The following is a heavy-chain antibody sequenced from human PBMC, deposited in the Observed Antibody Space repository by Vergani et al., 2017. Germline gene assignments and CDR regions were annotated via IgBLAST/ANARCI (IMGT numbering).Heavy chain of an antibody. CDR3: ARGDCSGGSCYSYYYYYYGMDV. CDR1: GFSFPGYA. Sequence: EVQLLESGGGLVQPGGSLRLSCEASGFSFPGYAMNWVRQAPGKGLEWVSYISSSSSTIYYADSVKGRFTISRDNAKNSLYLQMNSLRAEDTAVYYCARGDCSGGSCYSYYYYYYGMDVWGQGP. J-gene: IGHJ6*02. V-gene: IGHV3-48*01. CDR2: ISSSSSTI. D-gene: IGHD2-15*01.